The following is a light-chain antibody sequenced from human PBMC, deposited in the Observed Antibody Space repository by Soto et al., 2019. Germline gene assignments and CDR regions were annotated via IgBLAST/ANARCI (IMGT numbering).Light chain of an antibody. Sequence: QSALTQPASVSGSPGQSISISCTGTSSDVGAYNFVSWYQQHPDKAPKLVIFDVNNRPSGVSNRFSGSKSGNTASLTISGLRAEDEADYYCTSYTSISTYVFGTGTKATVL. CDR3: TSYTSISTYV. CDR2: DVN. CDR1: SSDVGAYNF. V-gene: IGLV2-14*01. J-gene: IGLJ1*01.